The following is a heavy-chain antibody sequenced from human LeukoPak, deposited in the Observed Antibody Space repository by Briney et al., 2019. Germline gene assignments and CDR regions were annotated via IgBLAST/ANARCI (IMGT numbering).Heavy chain of an antibody. CDR1: GGSFRGYY. J-gene: IGHJ4*02. Sequence: SETLSLTCAVYGGSFRGYYWSWIRQPPGQGLKWIGEINHSGSTNYNPSLKSRVTISVDTSKNQFSLKLSSVTAADTAVYYCARSGWVPAAPFDYWGQGTLVTVSS. CDR2: INHSGST. D-gene: IGHD2-2*01. V-gene: IGHV4-34*01. CDR3: ARSGWVPAAPFDY.